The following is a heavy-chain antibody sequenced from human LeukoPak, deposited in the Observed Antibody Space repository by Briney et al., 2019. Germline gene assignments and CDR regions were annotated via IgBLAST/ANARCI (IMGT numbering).Heavy chain of an antibody. V-gene: IGHV4-34*01. Sequence: SETLSLTCAVYGGSFSGYYWSWIRQPPGKGLEWIGEINHSGSTNYNPSLKSRVTISVDTSKNQFSLKLSSVTAADTAVYYCARGRYYDSSGYYYPYYCYGMDVWGQGTTVTVSS. CDR1: GGSFSGYY. D-gene: IGHD3-22*01. CDR3: ARGRYYDSSGYYYPYYCYGMDV. J-gene: IGHJ6*02. CDR2: INHSGST.